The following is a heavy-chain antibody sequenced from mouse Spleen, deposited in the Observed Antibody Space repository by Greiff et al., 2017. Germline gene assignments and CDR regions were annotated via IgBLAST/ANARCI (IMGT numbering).Heavy chain of an antibody. V-gene: IGHV1-53*01. CDR3: ALGGLLQDYAMDY. J-gene: IGHJ4*01. CDR1: GYTFTSYW. D-gene: IGHD2-3*01. Sequence: VQLQQPGTELVKPGASVKLSCKASGYTFTSYWMHWVKQRPGQGLEWIGNINPSNGGTNYNEKFKSKATLTVDKSSSTAYMQLSSLTSEDSAVYYCALGGLLQDYAMDYWGQGTSVTVSS. CDR2: INPSNGGT.